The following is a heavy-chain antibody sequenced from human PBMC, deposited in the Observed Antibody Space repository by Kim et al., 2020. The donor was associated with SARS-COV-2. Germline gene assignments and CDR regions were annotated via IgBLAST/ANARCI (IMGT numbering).Heavy chain of an antibody. D-gene: IGHD5-12*01. Sequence: GGSLRLSCAASGFTFDNYAMNWVRQAPGKGLEWVSFIKGGGGATFYADSVKGRFTISRDNSKNTLYLQMNSLRAEDTAVYYCAKCGYSYGNDAFEIWGQGTMVTVSS. V-gene: IGHV3-23*01. J-gene: IGHJ3*02. CDR3: AKCGYSYGNDAFEI. CDR2: IKGGGGAT. CDR1: GFTFDNYA.